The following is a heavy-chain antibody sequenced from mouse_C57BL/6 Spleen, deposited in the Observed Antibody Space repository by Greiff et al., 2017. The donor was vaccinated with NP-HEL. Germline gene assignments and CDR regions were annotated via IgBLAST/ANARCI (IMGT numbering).Heavy chain of an antibody. CDR3: ARCDTTVAGYFYV. J-gene: IGHJ1*03. CDR1: GYTFTSYW. CDR2: IDPSDSFT. V-gene: IGHV1-69*01. Sequence: QVQLQQPGAELVMPGASVKLSCKASGYTFTSYWMHWVKQRPGQGLEWIGEIDPSDSFTNYNQKFKGKSTLTVDKSSSTAYMQLSSLTSEDSAVYYCARCDTTVAGYFYVWGTGTTVTVSS. D-gene: IGHD1-1*01.